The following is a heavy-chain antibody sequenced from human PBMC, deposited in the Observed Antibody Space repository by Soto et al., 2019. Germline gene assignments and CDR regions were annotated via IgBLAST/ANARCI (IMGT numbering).Heavy chain of an antibody. V-gene: IGHV4-39*01. J-gene: IGHJ4*02. CDR1: GGSISSSSYY. D-gene: IGHD6-13*01. CDR3: ARHKEGAGSSWLFDY. Sequence: SETLSLTCTVSGGSISSSSYYWGWIRQPPGKGLEWIGSIYYSRSTYYNPSLKSRVAISVDTSKNQFSLKLSSVTAADTAVYYCARHKEGAGSSWLFDYWGQGTLVTVSS. CDR2: IYYSRST.